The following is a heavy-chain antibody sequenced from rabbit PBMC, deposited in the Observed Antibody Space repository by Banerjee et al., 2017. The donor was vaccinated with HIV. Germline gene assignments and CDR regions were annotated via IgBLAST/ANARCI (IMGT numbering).Heavy chain of an antibody. CDR1: GFSFSNSYYY. J-gene: IGHJ4*01. Sequence: QEQLEETGGGLVQPEGSLTLTCTASGFSFSNSYYYMSWVRQAPGKGLEWLGCIYVGSGYTDYATWAKGRFTISKTSSTMVTLQMTSLTAADTATYFCAREDRYNDYGVVDLWGPGTL. D-gene: IGHD2-1*01. CDR3: AREDRYNDYGVVDL. V-gene: IGHV1S45*01. CDR2: IYVGSGYT.